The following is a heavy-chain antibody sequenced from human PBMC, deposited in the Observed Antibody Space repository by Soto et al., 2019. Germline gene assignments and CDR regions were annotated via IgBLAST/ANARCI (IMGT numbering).Heavy chain of an antibody. Sequence: QVQLQESGPGLVKPSGTLSLTWAVCGGSFSSCHWWSCVRQPPGNGLQWIGEIYHSGSPNYIPSLKSRVNISVDKSRNQFTLKLSSGTAADTGVYYCARRWGEGRVDYWGQGTLFTVSS. CDR2: IYHSGSP. J-gene: IGHJ4*02. CDR3: ARRWGEGRVDY. D-gene: IGHD3-10*01. CDR1: GGSFSSCHW. V-gene: IGHV4-4*02.